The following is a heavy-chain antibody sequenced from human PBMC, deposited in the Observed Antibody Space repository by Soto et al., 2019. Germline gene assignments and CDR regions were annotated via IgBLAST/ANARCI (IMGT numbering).Heavy chain of an antibody. CDR2: MNPNSGNT. CDR3: ARMAKSGTLNWFDP. J-gene: IGHJ5*02. CDR1: GYSLGNND. Sequence: SVNVSCKAAGYSLGNNDISWGRQATGQGLEWMGWMNPNSGNTGYAQKFQCRVSMTRNTSITTAYLELSSLRSDDTAIYYCARMAKSGTLNWFDPWGQRTLVTVSS. V-gene: IGHV1-8*01.